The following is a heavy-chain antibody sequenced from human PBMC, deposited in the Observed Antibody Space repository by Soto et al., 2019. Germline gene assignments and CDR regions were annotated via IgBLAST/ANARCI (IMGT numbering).Heavy chain of an antibody. V-gene: IGHV3-30-3*01. Sequence: QVQLVESGGGVVQPGRSLRLSCAASGFTFSTYAMHWVRQAPGKGLEWVAVVSFDGSKKYYADSVKDRFTVSRDNSKNTLDVHMKSRRTADTAVYYWWRDRRFGERYNLGFDYWGQGTLVIDSS. CDR2: VSFDGSKK. CDR3: WRDRRFGERYNLGFDY. J-gene: IGHJ4*02. CDR1: GFTFSTYA. D-gene: IGHD3-10*01.